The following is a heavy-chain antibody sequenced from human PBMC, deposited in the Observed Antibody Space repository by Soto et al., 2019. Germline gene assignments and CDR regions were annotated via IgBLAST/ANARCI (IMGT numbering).Heavy chain of an antibody. CDR1: GYTFANYW. J-gene: IGHJ6*02. V-gene: IGHV5-51*01. CDR2: IYPGDSDT. CDR3: TASIFYYGMDV. Sequence: GESLKISCKGSGYTFANYWIGWVRQMPGKGLEWMGIIYPGDSDTKYNPSFQGQVTISADKSITTTYLRWTSLKASDTAIYYCTASIFYYGMDVWGQGTTVTVSS.